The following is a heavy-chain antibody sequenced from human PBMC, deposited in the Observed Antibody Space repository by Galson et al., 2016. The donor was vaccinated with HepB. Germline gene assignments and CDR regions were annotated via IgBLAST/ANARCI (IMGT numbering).Heavy chain of an antibody. D-gene: IGHD4-17*01. CDR3: AREGLSDYGDYKYYYYALDV. V-gene: IGHV3-21*01. CDR1: GITLRGYA. J-gene: IGHJ6*02. CDR2: ISRGGTYT. Sequence: SLRLSCAASGITLRGYAMNWVRQAPGKGLDWVSCISRGGTYTYYADSVKGRFTVSRDNAKNSLYLQMNSLRAEDTAVYYCAREGLSDYGDYKYYYYALDVWGQGTTVTVSS.